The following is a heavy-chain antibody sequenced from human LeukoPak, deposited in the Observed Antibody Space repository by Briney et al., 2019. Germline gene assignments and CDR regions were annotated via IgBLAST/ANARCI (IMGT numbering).Heavy chain of an antibody. V-gene: IGHV1-2*06. CDR2: INPNSGGT. D-gene: IGHD2-15*01. Sequence: GASVKVSCKASGYTFTSYYMHWVRQAPGQGLEWMGRINPNSGGTNSAQKFQGRVTMTRDTSISTAYMELSRLRSDDTAVYYCARARNYCSGGSCYYFDYWGQGTLVTVSS. CDR1: GYTFTSYY. CDR3: ARARNYCSGGSCYYFDY. J-gene: IGHJ4*02.